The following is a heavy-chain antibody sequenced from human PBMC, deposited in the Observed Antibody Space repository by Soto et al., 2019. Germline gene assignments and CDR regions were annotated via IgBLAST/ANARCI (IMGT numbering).Heavy chain of an antibody. CDR2: ISSSGSTI. Sequence: GGSLRLSCAASGFTFSDYYMSWIRQAPGKGLEWVSYISSSGSTIYYADSVKGRFTISRDNAKNSLYLQMNSLRAEDTAVYYCARDTQDSSSSTWFDPWGQGTLVTVSS. D-gene: IGHD6-6*01. CDR3: ARDTQDSSSSTWFDP. V-gene: IGHV3-11*01. CDR1: GFTFSDYY. J-gene: IGHJ5*02.